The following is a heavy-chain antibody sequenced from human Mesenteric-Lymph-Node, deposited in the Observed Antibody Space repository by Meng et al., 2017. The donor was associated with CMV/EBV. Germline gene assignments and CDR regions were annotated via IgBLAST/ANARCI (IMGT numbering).Heavy chain of an antibody. CDR3: ARGDDSSGYYSFGIDY. CDR1: GYTFTSYY. Sequence: ASVKVSCKASGYTFTSYYMHWVRQAPGQGLEWMGVINPGGGGTTYAQKFQGRVTMTRDTSTSTVYMEVSSLRSEDTAVYYCARGDDSSGYYSFGIDYWGQGTLVTVSS. D-gene: IGHD3-22*01. CDR2: INPGGGGT. V-gene: IGHV1-46*01. J-gene: IGHJ4*02.